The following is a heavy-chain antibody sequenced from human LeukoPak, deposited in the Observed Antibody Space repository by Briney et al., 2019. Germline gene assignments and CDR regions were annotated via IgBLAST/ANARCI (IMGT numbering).Heavy chain of an antibody. CDR3: AKGVYSKYDTSGFHYDFDY. CDR1: GFTFSDYA. V-gene: IGHV3-23*01. D-gene: IGHD3-22*01. CDR2: ISGSGGST. Sequence: GGSLRLSCVASGFTFSDYATSWVRQAPGKGLDWVSRISGSGGSTYYADSVKGRFTISRDNSKSTLYLQMNSLRAEDTAVYYCAKGVYSKYDTSGFHYDFDYWGQGTLVTVSS. J-gene: IGHJ4*02.